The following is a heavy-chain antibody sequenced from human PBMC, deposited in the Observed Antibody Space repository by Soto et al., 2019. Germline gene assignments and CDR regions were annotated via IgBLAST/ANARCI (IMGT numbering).Heavy chain of an antibody. D-gene: IGHD3-16*01. J-gene: IGHJ6*02. CDR1: GFTFSNYA. Sequence: LRLSFLASGFTFSNYALTWLRHVPARGLEWVASLDGAGGSTYYEDSVRGRFTSSRHNSQNTLFLQMKSLTVEDTAICYGAAPRGALVWDTGWFTYGIDIWGQGTRVNFPS. V-gene: IGHV3-23*01. CDR3: AAPRGALVWDTGWFTYGIDI. CDR2: LDGAGGST.